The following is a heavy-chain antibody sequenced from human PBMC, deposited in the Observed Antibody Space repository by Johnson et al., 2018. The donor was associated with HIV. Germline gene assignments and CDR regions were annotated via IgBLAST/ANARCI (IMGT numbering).Heavy chain of an antibody. CDR2: IYSGGST. J-gene: IGHJ3*02. CDR3: ARGGDDAFDI. D-gene: IGHD7-27*01. Sequence: VQLVESGGGVVRPGGSLRLSCEASGFIFDDYGMSWVRQAPGKGLEWVSVIYSGGSTYYADSVKGRFTISRDNSKNTLYLQLNSLRAEDTAVYYCARGGDDAFDIWGQGTMVTVSS. V-gene: IGHV3-66*01. CDR1: GFIFDDYG.